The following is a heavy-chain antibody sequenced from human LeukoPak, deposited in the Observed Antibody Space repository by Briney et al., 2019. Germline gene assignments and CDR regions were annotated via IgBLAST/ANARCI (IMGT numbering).Heavy chain of an antibody. CDR2: INHSGST. D-gene: IGHD2-15*01. V-gene: IGHV4-34*01. CDR1: GGSFSDYY. J-gene: IGHJ6*03. Sequence: PSETLSLTCAVYGGSFSDYYWSWIRHPPGKGLEWIGEINHSGSTNYNPSLKSRVSISVDTSKNQFSLKLTSVTAARTAVYYCARMRGGGIGYHYYVDVWGKGTTVIVSS. CDR3: ARMRGGGIGYHYYVDV.